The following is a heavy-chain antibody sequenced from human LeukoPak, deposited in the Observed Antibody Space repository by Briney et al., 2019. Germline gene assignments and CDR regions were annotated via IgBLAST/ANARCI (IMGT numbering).Heavy chain of an antibody. V-gene: IGHV3-23*01. Sequence: GGSLRLSCAASGFPFSTYTMYWVRHPPGKRLEWVSIIGNNGGGIHYADSVRGRFTISRDNSKNALYLQMNSLRVEDTAVYYCAIDPNWGTHSWGQGVLVTVSS. J-gene: IGHJ4*02. CDR2: IGNNGGGI. CDR1: GFPFSTYT. D-gene: IGHD7-27*01. CDR3: AIDPNWGTHS.